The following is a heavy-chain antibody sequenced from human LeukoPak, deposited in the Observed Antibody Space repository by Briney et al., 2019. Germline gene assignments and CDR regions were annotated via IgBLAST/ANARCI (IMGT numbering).Heavy chain of an antibody. Sequence: PGGSLRLSCAASGFTFSSYWMHWVRQAPGKGLVWVSHINSDGSTTNYADSVKGRFTISRDNAKNTLYLEMNSLRDEDTAMYYCATVNVPATSYWGQGTLVTVSS. CDR1: GFTFSSYW. D-gene: IGHD2-15*01. J-gene: IGHJ4*02. CDR3: ATVNVPATSY. V-gene: IGHV3-74*01. CDR2: INSDGSTT.